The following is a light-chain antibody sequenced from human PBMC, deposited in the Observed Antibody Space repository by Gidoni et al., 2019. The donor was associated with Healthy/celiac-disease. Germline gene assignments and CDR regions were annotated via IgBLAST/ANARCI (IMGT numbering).Light chain of an antibody. CDR2: GAS. CDR3: QQYGSSPQT. J-gene: IGKJ1*01. V-gene: IGKV3-20*01. Sequence: EIVLTPSPGTLSLSPGERATLSCRASQSVSSSYLAWYQQKPGQAPRLLIYGASSRATGIPDRFSGSGSGTDFTLTISRLEPEDFAVYYCQQYGSSPQTFGQXTKVEIK. CDR1: QSVSSSY.